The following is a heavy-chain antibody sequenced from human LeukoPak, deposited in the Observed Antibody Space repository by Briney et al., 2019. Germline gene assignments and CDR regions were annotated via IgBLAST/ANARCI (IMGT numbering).Heavy chain of an antibody. D-gene: IGHD6-19*01. J-gene: IGHJ4*02. Sequence: GGSLRLSCAASGFTFSSYAMSWVRQAPGKGLEWVSAISDRSTYYADSVKGRFTISRDNSKNTLHLQMNSLRVEDTAVYYCAKDLGTSGWYCDYWGQGTVVTVSS. CDR3: AKDLGTSGWYCDY. V-gene: IGHV3-23*05. CDR2: ISDRST. CDR1: GFTFSSYA.